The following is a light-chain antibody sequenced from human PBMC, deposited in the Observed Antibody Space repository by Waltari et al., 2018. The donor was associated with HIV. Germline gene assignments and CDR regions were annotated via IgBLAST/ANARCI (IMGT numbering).Light chain of an antibody. V-gene: IGLV1-44*01. J-gene: IGLJ2*01. CDR2: NNY. CDR1: SSNIGSNT. CDR3: AAWDDSLNGVV. Sequence: QSVLTQPPSASGTPGQRVTISCSGSSSNIGSNTVHWYQQLPGTAPKLLIYNNYQRPSGVPDRFSGSKSGTSASLAISGLQSEDEADYYCAAWDDSLNGVVFGGGTKLTVL.